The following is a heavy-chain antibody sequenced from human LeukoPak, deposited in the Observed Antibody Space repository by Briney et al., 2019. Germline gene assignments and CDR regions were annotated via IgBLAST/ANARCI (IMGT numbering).Heavy chain of an antibody. V-gene: IGHV1-2*02. CDR1: GYTFTGYY. D-gene: IGHD3-10*01. Sequence: GASVKVSCKASGYTFTGYYMHWVRQAPGQGLEWMGWINPNSGGTNYAQKFQGRVTMTRDTSISTAYMELSSLRSEDTAVYYCAVMVRGAPDAFDIWGQGTMVTVSS. CDR2: INPNSGGT. J-gene: IGHJ3*02. CDR3: AVMVRGAPDAFDI.